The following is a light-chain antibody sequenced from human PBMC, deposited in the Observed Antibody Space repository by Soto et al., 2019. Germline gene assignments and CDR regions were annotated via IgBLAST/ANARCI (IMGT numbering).Light chain of an antibody. J-gene: IGLJ2*01. CDR3: GTWDSSLSEKV. CDR2: DNN. CDR1: SSNIGNNY. Sequence: QSVLTQPPSVSAAPGQKVTISCSGSSSNIGNNYVSWYQQLPGTAPKLLIYDNNKRPSGIPDRFSGSKSGTSATLGITRLQTGDEADYYCGTWDSSLSEKVFGGGTQLTVL. V-gene: IGLV1-51*01.